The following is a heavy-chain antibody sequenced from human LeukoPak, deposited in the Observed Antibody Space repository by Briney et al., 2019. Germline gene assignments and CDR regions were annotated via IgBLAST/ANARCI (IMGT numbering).Heavy chain of an antibody. Sequence: GASVKVSCEASGGTFSNYAITWVRQAPGQGFEFMGRIVPILDITNYAQRFQGRVTITADRSTTTAYMELSSLRSDDTAIYYCATEIGGGPYYFDSWGQGTLVTVSS. D-gene: IGHD2/OR15-2a*01. CDR2: IVPILDIT. CDR3: ATEIGGGPYYFDS. J-gene: IGHJ4*02. V-gene: IGHV1-69*04. CDR1: GGTFSNYA.